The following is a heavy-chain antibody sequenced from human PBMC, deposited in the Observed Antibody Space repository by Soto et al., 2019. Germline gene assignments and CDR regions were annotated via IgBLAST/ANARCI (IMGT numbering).Heavy chain of an antibody. D-gene: IGHD2-15*01. CDR2: IIPIFGTA. CDR3: ASPPGGCCGCSCPYYYYGMDV. Sequence: QVQLVQSGAEVKKPGSSVKVSCKASGGTFSSYAISWVRQAPGQGLEWMGGIIPIFGTANYAQKFQGRVTITADESTSTAYMELSSLRSEDTAVYYCASPPGGCCGCSCPYYYYGMDVWGQGSTVTVSS. J-gene: IGHJ6*02. CDR1: GGTFSSYA. V-gene: IGHV1-69*12.